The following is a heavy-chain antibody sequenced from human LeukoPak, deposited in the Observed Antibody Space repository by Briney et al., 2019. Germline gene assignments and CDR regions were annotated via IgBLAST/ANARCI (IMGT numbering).Heavy chain of an antibody. D-gene: IGHD3-3*01. V-gene: IGHV3-74*01. CDR1: GFTFSSNW. J-gene: IGHJ4*02. CDR3: ARDSFGVVIVDY. CDR2: INSDGSST. Sequence: PGGSLRLSCAASGFTFSSNWMHWVRQAPGKGLVWVSRINSDGSSTSYADSVTGRFTISRDNAKNSLYLQMNSLRDEDTAVYYCARDSFGVVIVDYWGQGTLVTVSS.